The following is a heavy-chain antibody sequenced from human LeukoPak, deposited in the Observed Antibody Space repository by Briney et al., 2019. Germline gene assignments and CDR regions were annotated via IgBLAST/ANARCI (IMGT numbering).Heavy chain of an antibody. CDR3: ARKGGSYSSSWPNWFDP. CDR1: GFTFSSYA. CDR2: ISGSGGST. V-gene: IGHV3-23*01. J-gene: IGHJ5*02. Sequence: PGGSLRLSCAASGFTFSSYAMSWVRQAPGKGLEWVSAISGSGGSTYYADSVKGRFTISRDNSKNTLYLQMNSLRAEDTAVYYCARKGGSYSSSWPNWFDPWGQGTLVTVSS. D-gene: IGHD6-13*01.